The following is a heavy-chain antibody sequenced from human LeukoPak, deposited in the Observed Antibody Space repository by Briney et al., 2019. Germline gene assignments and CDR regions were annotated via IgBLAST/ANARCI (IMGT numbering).Heavy chain of an antibody. CDR1: GYTFTSYY. CDR2: INPSGGST. Sequence: GASVKVSCKASGYTFTSYYMHWVRQAPGQGLEWMGIINPSGGSTSYAQKFQGRVTMTRDTSTSTVYMELSSLRSEDTAVYYCARSYCSSTSCYENWFDPWGQGTLVTVSS. D-gene: IGHD2-2*01. J-gene: IGHJ5*02. CDR3: ARSYCSSTSCYENWFDP. V-gene: IGHV1-46*01.